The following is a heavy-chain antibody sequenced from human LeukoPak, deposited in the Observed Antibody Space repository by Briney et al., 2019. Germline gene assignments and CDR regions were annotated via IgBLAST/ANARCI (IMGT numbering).Heavy chain of an antibody. J-gene: IGHJ4*02. CDR3: VRRSSWSCDY. CDR1: GYTFTSYW. V-gene: IGHV5-51*01. CDR2: MYLADSDT. D-gene: IGHD6-13*01. Sequence: PGGSLRLSCKGSGYTFTSYWIGWVRQMPGKGLEWMGIMYLADSDTRYSPSFQGQVTISADKSISTAYLQRSSLKASDTAMYYCVRRSSWSCDYWGQGTLVTVSS.